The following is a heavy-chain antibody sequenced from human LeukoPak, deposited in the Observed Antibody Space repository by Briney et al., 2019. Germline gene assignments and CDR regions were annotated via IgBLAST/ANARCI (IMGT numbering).Heavy chain of an antibody. V-gene: IGHV3-23*01. CDR3: AKDGSGWYGYYFDY. CDR1: GFTFSSYA. D-gene: IGHD6-19*01. Sequence: GGSLRLSCAASGFTFSSYAMSWVRQAPGKGLEWVSAISGSGGSTYYADSVKGRFTISRDNSKNTLHLQMNSLRAEDTAVYYCAKDGSGWYGYYFDYWGQGTLVTVSS. CDR2: ISGSGGST. J-gene: IGHJ4*02.